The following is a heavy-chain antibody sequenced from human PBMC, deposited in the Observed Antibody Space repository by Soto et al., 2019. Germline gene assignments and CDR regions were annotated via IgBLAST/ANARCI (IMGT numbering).Heavy chain of an antibody. CDR3: ARDTEDYDSSGYYHNWFDP. Sequence: GASVKVSCKASGYTFTSYAMHWVRQAPGQRLEWMGWINAGNGNTKYSQKFQGRVTITRDTSASTAYMELSSLRSEDTAVYYCARDTEDYDSSGYYHNWFDPWGQGTLVTVSS. J-gene: IGHJ5*02. CDR2: INAGNGNT. V-gene: IGHV1-3*01. D-gene: IGHD3-22*01. CDR1: GYTFTSYA.